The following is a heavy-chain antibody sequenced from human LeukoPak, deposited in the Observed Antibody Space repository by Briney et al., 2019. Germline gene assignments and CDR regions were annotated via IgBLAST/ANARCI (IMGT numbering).Heavy chain of an antibody. D-gene: IGHD4-17*01. J-gene: IGHJ3*02. Sequence: GASVKVSCKASGYTFTSYGISWVRQAPGQGLEWMGWISAYNGNTNYAQKLQGRVTMTTDTSTSTAYMELRSLRSDDTAVYYCARDRNYGDYPSAFDIWGQGTMVTVSS. CDR3: ARDRNYGDYPSAFDI. CDR2: ISAYNGNT. CDR1: GYTFTSYG. V-gene: IGHV1-18*01.